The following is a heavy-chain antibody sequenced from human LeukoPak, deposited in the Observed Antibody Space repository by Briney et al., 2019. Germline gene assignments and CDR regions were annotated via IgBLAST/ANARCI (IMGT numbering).Heavy chain of an antibody. V-gene: IGHV4-38-2*02. J-gene: IGHJ5*02. CDR3: ARVVAAAGNNWFDP. CDR2: IHDSGST. D-gene: IGHD6-13*01. Sequence: PSETLSLTCTVSGYSISTGYYWDWIRQIPGKGLEWIAYIHDSGSTYNNPSLKSRLSISIDTSKNQFSLKLNSVTAADTAVYYCARVVAAAGNNWFDPWGQGTLVTVSS. CDR1: GYSISTGYY.